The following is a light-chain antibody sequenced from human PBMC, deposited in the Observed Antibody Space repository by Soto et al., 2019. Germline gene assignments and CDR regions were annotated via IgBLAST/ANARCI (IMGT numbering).Light chain of an antibody. CDR1: QGIDTS. V-gene: IGKV1-9*01. CDR3: QQLHGYPIT. J-gene: IGKJ5*01. CDR2: AAS. Sequence: ILLTQSPSSLSASVGDRVTITCRASQGIDTSLAWYQQKPGKAPKLLIYAASNFQSGVPSRFSGSGSGTHFTLNISSLQPEDCATYYCQQLHGYPITVGQGTRLEI.